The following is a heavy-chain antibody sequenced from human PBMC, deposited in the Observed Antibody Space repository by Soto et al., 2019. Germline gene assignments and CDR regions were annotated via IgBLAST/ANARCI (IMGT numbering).Heavy chain of an antibody. V-gene: IGHV3-9*01. CDR3: VKDSYADFHRVLSTAEYFFDY. CDR2: ITWNSGKI. Sequence: SLKISCTASGFTFDDYAMHWARQGPGRGLEWVSGITWNSGKIAYADSVKGRFTIARDDDNNSLYLQMDSLRPEDTALYYCVKDSYADFHRVLSTAEYFFDYWGHGTLVTVSS. CDR1: GFTFDDYA. D-gene: IGHD2-15*01. J-gene: IGHJ4*01.